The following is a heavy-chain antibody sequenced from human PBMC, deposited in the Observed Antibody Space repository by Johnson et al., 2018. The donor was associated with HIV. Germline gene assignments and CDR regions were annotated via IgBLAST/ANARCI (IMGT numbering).Heavy chain of an antibody. CDR3: ARAEIYEGRVGDFAFDI. V-gene: IGHV3-43D*03. D-gene: IGHD3-10*01. CDR1: GFTFDDYG. J-gene: IGHJ3*02. Sequence: VQLVESGGGSEQPGRSLRLSCAASGFTFDDYGMHWVRQVPGNGLEWVSLIRWDGAITRYVDSVKGRFTISRDSSRNSLYLQMKSLKAEDSALYYCARAEIYEGRVGDFAFDIWGRGTMVTVSS. CDR2: IRWDGAIT.